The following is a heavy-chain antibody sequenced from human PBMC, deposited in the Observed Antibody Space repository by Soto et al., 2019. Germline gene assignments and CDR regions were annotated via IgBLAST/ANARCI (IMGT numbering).Heavy chain of an antibody. CDR3: ARTGLRPNRGGMVRGYPPHYYYYGMDV. D-gene: IGHD3-10*01. Sequence: GESLKISCNGSGYSFTSYWIGWVRQMPGKGLEWMGIIYPGDSDTRYSPSFQGQVTISADKSISTAYLQWSSLKASDTAMYYCARTGLRPNRGGMVRGYPPHYYYYGMDVWGQGTTVTVSS. CDR1: GYSFTSYW. V-gene: IGHV5-51*01. CDR2: IYPGDSDT. J-gene: IGHJ6*02.